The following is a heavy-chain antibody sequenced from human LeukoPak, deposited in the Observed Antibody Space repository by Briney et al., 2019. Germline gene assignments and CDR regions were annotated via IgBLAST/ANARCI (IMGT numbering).Heavy chain of an antibody. V-gene: IGHV4-39*07. J-gene: IGHJ6*02. CDR2: IYYSGST. D-gene: IGHD3-10*01. CDR3: ARDIGYYYGSGSYCYGMDV. CDR1: GGSISSSSYY. Sequence: PSETLSLTCTVSGGSISSSSYYWGWIRQPPGTGLEWIGSIYYSGSTYYNPSLKSRVTISVDTSKNQFSLKLSSVTAADTAVYYCARDIGYYYGSGSYCYGMDVWGQGTTVTVSS.